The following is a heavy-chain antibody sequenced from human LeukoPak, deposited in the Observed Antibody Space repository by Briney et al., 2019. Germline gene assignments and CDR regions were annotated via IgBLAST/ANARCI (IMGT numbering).Heavy chain of an antibody. CDR1: GYSFTSSW. J-gene: IGHJ4*02. V-gene: IGHV5-51*01. D-gene: IGHD3-10*01. CDR2: IFPDDSDT. Sequence: GESLKISCKGSGYSFTSSWIGWVRQMSGKGLEWMGIIFPDDSDTRYSPSFQGQVTLSADKSISTAYLQWSSLKASDTAMYYCARVAKYYYGSGSYRPHYFDYWGQGTLVTVSS. CDR3: ARVAKYYYGSGSYRPHYFDY.